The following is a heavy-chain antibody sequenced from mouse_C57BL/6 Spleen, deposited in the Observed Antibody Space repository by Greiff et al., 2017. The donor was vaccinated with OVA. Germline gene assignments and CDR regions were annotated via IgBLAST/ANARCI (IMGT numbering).Heavy chain of an antibody. CDR3: ARDYDYDGYAMDY. CDR1: GFNIKDYY. Sequence: VQLQQSGAELVKPGASVKLSCTASGFNIKDYYMHWVKQRTEQGLEWIGRIDPEDGETKYAPNFQGKATITADTSSNTAYLQLSSLTSEDTAVYYCARDYDYDGYAMDYWGQGTSVTVSS. D-gene: IGHD2-4*01. J-gene: IGHJ4*01. CDR2: IDPEDGET. V-gene: IGHV14-2*01.